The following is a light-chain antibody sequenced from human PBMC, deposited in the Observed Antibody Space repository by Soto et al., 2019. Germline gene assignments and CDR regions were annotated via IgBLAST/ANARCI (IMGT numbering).Light chain of an antibody. V-gene: IGKV3-11*01. J-gene: IGKJ5*01. CDR2: ADS. CDR3: QQRYNWPIT. CDR1: QSVSGY. Sequence: VLTHSPSTVSFSPDECTTLSSRASQSVSGYIGWYQQKPGQAPRLLIYADSNRATGIPARFSGSGSGTDFTLTISSLEPEDFSVYYCQQRYNWPITSGQGTRLAI.